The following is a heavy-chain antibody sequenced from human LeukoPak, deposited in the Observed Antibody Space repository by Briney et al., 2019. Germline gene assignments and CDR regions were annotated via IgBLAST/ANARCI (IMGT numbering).Heavy chain of an antibody. CDR3: ARCTTGKTFGSLREIKKSREIDY. Sequence: GGSLRLSCAASGFTFSDYYMSWIRQAPGKGLEWVSYISSSGSTIYYVDSVKGRFTISRDNAKNSLYLQMNSLRAEDTAVYYCARCTTGKTFGSLREIKKSREIDYWGQGTLVTVSS. J-gene: IGHJ4*02. D-gene: IGHD1-1*01. CDR2: ISSSGSTI. CDR1: GFTFSDYY. V-gene: IGHV3-11*04.